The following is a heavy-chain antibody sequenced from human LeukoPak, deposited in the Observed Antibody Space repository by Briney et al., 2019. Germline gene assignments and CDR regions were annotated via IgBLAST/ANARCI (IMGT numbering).Heavy chain of an antibody. CDR1: GFTFSSYG. CDR3: ARDRFSVA. J-gene: IGHJ4*02. CDR2: IRYDGSNK. V-gene: IGHV3-30*02. Sequence: GGSLRLSCAASGFTFSSYGMHWVRQAPGKGLEWVAFIRYDGSNKYYADSVKGRFTISRDNAKNSLYLQMNSLRAEDTAVYYCARDRFSVAWGQGTLVTVSS. D-gene: IGHD4-23*01.